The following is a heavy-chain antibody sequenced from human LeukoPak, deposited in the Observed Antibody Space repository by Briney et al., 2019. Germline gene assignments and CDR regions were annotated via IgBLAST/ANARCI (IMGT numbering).Heavy chain of an antibody. J-gene: IGHJ5*02. Sequence: GGSLRLSCAASGFTFSSYWMSWVRQAPGKGLEWVANIKQDGSEKYYVDSVKGRFTISRDNAKNSLYLQMNSLRAEDTAVYYCARDLYCSSTSCLTNWFDPRGQGTLVTVSS. D-gene: IGHD2-2*01. V-gene: IGHV3-7*01. CDR1: GFTFSSYW. CDR2: IKQDGSEK. CDR3: ARDLYCSSTSCLTNWFDP.